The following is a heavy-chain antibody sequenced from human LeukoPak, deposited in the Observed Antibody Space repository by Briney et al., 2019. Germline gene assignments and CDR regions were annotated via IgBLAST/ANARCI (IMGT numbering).Heavy chain of an antibody. CDR1: GGSFSGYY. CDR2: INHSGST. J-gene: IGHJ4*02. CDR3: ARGSSADY. Sequence: SETLSLTCAVYGGSFSGYYWSWIRQPPGKGLEWIGEINHSGSTNYNPSLKSRVTISVDTSKNQFSLKLSSVTAADTAVYYCARGSSADYWGQGTLVTVSS. V-gene: IGHV4-34*01.